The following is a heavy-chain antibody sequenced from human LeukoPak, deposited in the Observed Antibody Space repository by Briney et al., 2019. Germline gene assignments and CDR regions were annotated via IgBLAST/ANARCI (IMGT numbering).Heavy chain of an antibody. D-gene: IGHD3-22*01. V-gene: IGHV4-39*01. Sequence: SETLSLTCTVSGGSISSSSYYWGWLRQPPGRGLEWLGSIYYSGSTYYNPSLKSRLTISGDTSKNQFSLKLSSVTAADTAVYYCARQGGITMILVVSGDAFDVWVQGTMVTVSS. CDR3: ARQGGITMILVVSGDAFDV. J-gene: IGHJ3*01. CDR1: GGSISSSSYY. CDR2: IYYSGST.